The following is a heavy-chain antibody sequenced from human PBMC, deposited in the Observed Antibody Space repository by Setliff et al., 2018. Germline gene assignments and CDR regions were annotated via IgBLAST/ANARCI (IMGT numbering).Heavy chain of an antibody. J-gene: IGHJ4*02. CDR1: GGSINSGVYY. Sequence: SETLSLTCTVSGGSINSGVYYWGWIRQPPGKGLEWIGRIYHGGDTYYNASLKSRLTIAVDASKNQFSLKLRSVTAAGTAVYYWARTGTYRYFDYWGQGALVTVSS. V-gene: IGHV4-39*01. CDR2: IYHGGDT. D-gene: IGHD1-1*01. CDR3: ARTGTYRYFDY.